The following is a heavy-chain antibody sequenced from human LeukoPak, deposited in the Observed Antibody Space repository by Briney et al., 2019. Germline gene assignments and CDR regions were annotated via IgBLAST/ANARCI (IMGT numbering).Heavy chain of an antibody. D-gene: IGHD4-17*01. V-gene: IGHV3-53*01. CDR2: IYSGGAT. CDR1: GFSVITNY. J-gene: IGHJ3*02. CDR3: AKDRDDYGDPDALDT. Sequence: GGSLRLSCAASGFSVITNYMTWVRQAPGKGLEWVSVIYSGGATYYADSVKGRFTISRDNFKKTLFLQMNSLRVEDTAVYYCAKDRDDYGDPDALDTWGQGTMVTVSS.